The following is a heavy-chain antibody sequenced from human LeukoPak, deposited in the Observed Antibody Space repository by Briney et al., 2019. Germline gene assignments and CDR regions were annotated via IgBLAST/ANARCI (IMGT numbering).Heavy chain of an antibody. Sequence: PSETLSLTCTVSGGSISSSSYYWGWIRQPPGKGLEWIGSIYYSGSAYYNPSLKSRVTLSVDTSKNQFSLKLSSVTAADTAVYYCAREAESSSWYGGDFDYWGQGTLVTVSS. D-gene: IGHD6-13*01. CDR2: IYYSGSA. CDR3: AREAESSSWYGGDFDY. J-gene: IGHJ4*02. CDR1: GGSISSSSYY. V-gene: IGHV4-39*07.